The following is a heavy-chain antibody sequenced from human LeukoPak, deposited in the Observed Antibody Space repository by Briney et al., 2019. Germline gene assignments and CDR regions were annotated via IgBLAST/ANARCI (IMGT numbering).Heavy chain of an antibody. CDR2: FDPEDGET. V-gene: IGHV1-24*01. CDR1: GYTLTELS. Sequence: ASVKVSCKVSGYTLTELSMHWVRQAPGKGLEWMGGFDPEDGETIYAQKFQGRVTMAEDTSTDTTYMELSSLRSEDTAAYYCATIIAVADGFDYWGQGTLVTVSS. CDR3: ATIIAVADGFDY. D-gene: IGHD6-19*01. J-gene: IGHJ4*02.